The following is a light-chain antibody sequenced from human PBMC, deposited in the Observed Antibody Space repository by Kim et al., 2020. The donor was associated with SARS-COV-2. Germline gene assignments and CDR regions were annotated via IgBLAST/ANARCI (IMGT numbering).Light chain of an antibody. V-gene: IGLV1-44*01. J-gene: IGLJ1*01. CDR1: NSNIGSNT. CDR2: SNN. Sequence: GTGVIISGCGSNSNIGSNTVNWYQQLPGTAPKLLFDSNNQRPSGVPDRLSGSKSGTSASLAISGLQPEDEADYYCATWDDSLNGCVFGTGTKVTVL. CDR3: ATWDDSLNGCV.